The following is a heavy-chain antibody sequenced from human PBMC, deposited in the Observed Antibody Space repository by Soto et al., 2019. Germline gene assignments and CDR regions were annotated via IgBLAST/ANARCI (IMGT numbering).Heavy chain of an antibody. J-gene: IGHJ4*02. CDR1: GFIFSSYG. Sequence: QVQLVESGGGVVQPGRSLRLSCAASGFIFSSYGMHWVRQAPGKGLEWVAVIWYDGNNTYYADSVKGRFTISRDNSKNTLFLQMNSLRAEDTAVYYCARGHIVVVTAIDNWGQGTLVTVSS. CDR3: ARGHIVVVTAIDN. D-gene: IGHD2-21*02. CDR2: IWYDGNNT. V-gene: IGHV3-33*01.